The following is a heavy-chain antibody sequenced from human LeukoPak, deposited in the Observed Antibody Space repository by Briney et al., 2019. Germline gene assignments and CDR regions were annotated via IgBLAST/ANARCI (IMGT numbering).Heavy chain of an antibody. CDR3: ATQRSRITMVRGVIRSDH. J-gene: IGHJ4*02. CDR2: IKIKTDGGTT. D-gene: IGHD3-10*01. Sequence: GGSLRLSCAASGFTFSNAWMSWVRQGPGKGLEWVGRIKIKTDGGTTDYAAPVKGRFTISRDDSKNTLYLQMNSLKTEDTAVYYCATQRSRITMVRGVIRSDHWGQGTLVTVSS. CDR1: GFTFSNAW. V-gene: IGHV3-15*01.